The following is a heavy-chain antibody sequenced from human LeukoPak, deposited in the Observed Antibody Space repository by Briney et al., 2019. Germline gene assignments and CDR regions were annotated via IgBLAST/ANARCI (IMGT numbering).Heavy chain of an antibody. J-gene: IGHJ4*02. CDR2: IYSGGST. Sequence: GGSLRLSCAASGFTVSSNYMSWVRQAPGKGLEGVSVIYSGGSTYYADSVKGRFTISRDNSKNALYLQMNSLRAEDTAVYYCARGSYRSMVDYWGQGTLVTVSS. CDR3: ARGSYRSMVDY. CDR1: GFTVSSNY. V-gene: IGHV3-66*01. D-gene: IGHD3-16*02.